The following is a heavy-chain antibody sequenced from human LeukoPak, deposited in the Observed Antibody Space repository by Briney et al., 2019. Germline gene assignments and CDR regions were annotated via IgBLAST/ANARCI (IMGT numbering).Heavy chain of an antibody. CDR1: GGSISSSNW. CDR3: ARGSKYYDFWSGYQTWYFDL. CDR2: IYHSGST. Sequence: SETLSLTCAVSGGSISSSNWWSWVRQPPGKGLEWIGEIYHSGSTNYNPSLKSRVTISVDKSKNQFSLKLSSVTAADTAVYYCARGSKYYDFWSGYQTWYFDLWGRGTLVTVSS. D-gene: IGHD3-3*01. J-gene: IGHJ2*01. V-gene: IGHV4-4*02.